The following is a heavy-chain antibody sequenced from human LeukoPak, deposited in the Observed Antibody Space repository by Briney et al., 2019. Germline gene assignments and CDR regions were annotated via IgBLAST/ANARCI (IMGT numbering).Heavy chain of an antibody. D-gene: IGHD6-25*01. J-gene: IGHJ3*02. CDR3: ARGQRDRRAFDI. Sequence: SETLCLTCSVSGGSIRSSGYYWCWIRQHPGKSLGWVGYIHYSGSTYYEPSLKSRVTMSVDTSKNQCSLKMSSVTAADTAVYYCARGQRDRRAFDIWGQGTMVTVSS. V-gene: IGHV4-31*03. CDR1: GGSIRSSGYY. CDR2: IHYSGST.